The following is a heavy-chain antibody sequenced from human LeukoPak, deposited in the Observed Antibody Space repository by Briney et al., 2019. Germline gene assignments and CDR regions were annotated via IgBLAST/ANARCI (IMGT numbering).Heavy chain of an antibody. J-gene: IGHJ4*02. CDR2: IYYSGST. D-gene: IGHD3-22*01. V-gene: IGHV4-39*07. CDR1: GGSISSSSYY. Sequence: SETLSLTCTVSGGSISSSSYYWGWIRQPPGKGLEWIGSIYYSGSTYYNPSLKSRVTISVDTSKNQFSLKLSSVTAADTAVYYCASDYCDSSGYLLFDYWGQGTLVTVSS. CDR3: ASDYCDSSGYLLFDY.